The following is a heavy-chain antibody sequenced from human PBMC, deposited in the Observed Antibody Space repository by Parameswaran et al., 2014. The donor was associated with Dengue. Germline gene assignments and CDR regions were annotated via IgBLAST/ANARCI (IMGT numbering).Heavy chain of an antibody. D-gene: IGHD3-10*01. J-gene: IGHJ6*02. CDR2: ISSSSSYT. Sequence: RWIRQPPGKGLEWVSYISSSSSYTNYADSVKGRFTISRDNAKNSLYLQMNSLRAEDTAVYYCARASSRGYGMDVWGQGTTVTVSS. CDR3: ARASSRGYGMDV. V-gene: IGHV3-11*03.